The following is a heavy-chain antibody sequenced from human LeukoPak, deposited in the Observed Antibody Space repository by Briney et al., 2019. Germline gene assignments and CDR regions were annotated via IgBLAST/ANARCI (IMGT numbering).Heavy chain of an antibody. V-gene: IGHV3-23*01. CDR2: ISGSGGST. J-gene: IGHJ4*02. Sequence: GSLRLSCATSEFTFSSYAMTWVRQAPGKGLEWVAAISGSGGSTYYADSVKGRFTISRDNSKNTLYLQMNSLRAEDTAVYYCAKDLTSVHWTPRDFDYWGPRTLVTVSS. CDR1: EFTFSSYA. CDR3: AKDLTSVHWTPRDFDY. D-gene: IGHD3/OR15-3a*01.